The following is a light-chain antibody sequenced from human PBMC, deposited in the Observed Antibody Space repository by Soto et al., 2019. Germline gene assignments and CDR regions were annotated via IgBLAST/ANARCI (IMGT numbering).Light chain of an antibody. CDR1: SSDVGGYNY. V-gene: IGLV2-14*01. CDR2: DVG. Sequence: QSVLTQPASVSGSPGQSITISCTGTSSDVGGYNYVSWYQQHPGKAPKLMIYDVGNRPSGVSNRFSGSKSGNTASLTISGLQAEDEADYYCSSYTSAGSVVFGGGTQLTVL. J-gene: IGLJ2*01. CDR3: SSYTSAGSVV.